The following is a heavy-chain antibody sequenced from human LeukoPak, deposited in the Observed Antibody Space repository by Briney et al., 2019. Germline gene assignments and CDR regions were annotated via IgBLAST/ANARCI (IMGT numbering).Heavy chain of an antibody. CDR3: ARTVHIVVVTAIDAFDI. J-gene: IGHJ3*02. D-gene: IGHD2-21*02. Sequence: SETLSLTCTVSGDSLSSYYWSWIRQPAGKGLEWIGRIYTSGSTNYNPSLKSRVTISVDTSKNQFSLKLSSVTAADTAVYYCARTVHIVVVTAIDAFDIWGQGTMVTVSS. V-gene: IGHV4-4*07. CDR1: GDSLSSYY. CDR2: IYTSGST.